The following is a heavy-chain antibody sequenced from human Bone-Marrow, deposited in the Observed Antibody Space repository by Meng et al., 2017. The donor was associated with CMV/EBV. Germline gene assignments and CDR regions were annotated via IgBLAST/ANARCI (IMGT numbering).Heavy chain of an antibody. Sequence: SLKISCAASGFTFGDYAMHWVRQLPGKGLEWVSGISWDSGTIDYADSVKGRFTISRDNAKNTLYLQMNSLRAEDTAVYYCARVYGGNSGLDYWGQGTLVTVSS. D-gene: IGHD4-23*01. CDR1: GFTFGDYA. CDR3: ARVYGGNSGLDY. J-gene: IGHJ4*02. V-gene: IGHV3-9*01. CDR2: ISWDSGTI.